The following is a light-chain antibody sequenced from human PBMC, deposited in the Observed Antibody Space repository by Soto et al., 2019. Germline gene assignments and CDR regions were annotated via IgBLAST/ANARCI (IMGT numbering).Light chain of an antibody. CDR1: QSISSDY. Sequence: EIVLTQSPGTLSLSPGERASLSCRASQSISSDYLAWYQQKPGQAPRLLIYGASSRATGIPDRFSGSGSGTDFTLTISRLETEDFAVYYCQPYGSSYTFGQGNKLEIK. J-gene: IGKJ2*01. CDR2: GAS. V-gene: IGKV3-20*01. CDR3: QPYGSSYT.